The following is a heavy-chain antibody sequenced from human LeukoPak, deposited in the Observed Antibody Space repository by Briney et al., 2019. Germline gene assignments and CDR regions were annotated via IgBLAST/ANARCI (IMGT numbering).Heavy chain of an antibody. V-gene: IGHV4-38-2*02. Sequence: PSETLSLTCTVSGYSISSGYYWGWIRQPPGKGLEWIGSIYHSGSTYYNPSLKSRVTISVDTSKNQFSLKLSSVTAADTAVYYCAASYVYPIGYYYYYMDVWGKGTTVTVSS. CDR1: GYSISSGYY. CDR2: IYHSGST. D-gene: IGHD1-14*01. CDR3: AASYVYPIGYYYYYMDV. J-gene: IGHJ6*03.